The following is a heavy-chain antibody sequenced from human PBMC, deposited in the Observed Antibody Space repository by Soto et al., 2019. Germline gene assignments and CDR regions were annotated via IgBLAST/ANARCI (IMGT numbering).Heavy chain of an antibody. CDR2: IIPIFGTA. CDR3: ARVLGYYDSSGLYQP. D-gene: IGHD3-22*01. V-gene: IGHV1-69*06. J-gene: IGHJ5*02. CDR1: GGTFSSYA. Sequence: SVKVSCKASGGTFSSYAISWVRQAPGQGLEWMGGIIPIFGTANYAQKFQGRVTITADKSTSTAYMELSSLRSEDTAVYYCARVLGYYDSSGLYQPWGQGTLVTVSS.